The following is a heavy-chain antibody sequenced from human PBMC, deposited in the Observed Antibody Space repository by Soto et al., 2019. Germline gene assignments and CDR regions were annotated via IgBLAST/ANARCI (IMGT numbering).Heavy chain of an antibody. Sequence: GGSLRLSCAASGFTFSSYGMHWVRQAPGKGLEWVAVISYDGSNKYYADSVKGRFTISSDNSKNTLYLQMNSLRAEDTAVYYCAKEGPITYYYGSGSYNAFDIWGQGTMVTVSS. D-gene: IGHD3-10*01. J-gene: IGHJ3*02. CDR2: ISYDGSNK. CDR3: AKEGPITYYYGSGSYNAFDI. V-gene: IGHV3-30*18. CDR1: GFTFSSYG.